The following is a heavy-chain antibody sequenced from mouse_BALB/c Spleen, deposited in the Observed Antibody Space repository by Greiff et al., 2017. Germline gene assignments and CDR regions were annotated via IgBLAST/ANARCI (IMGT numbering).Heavy chain of an antibody. Sequence: EVKLMESGGGLVQPGGSLKLSCAASGFTFSSYAMSWVRQTPEKRLEWVATISSGGSYTYYPDSVKGRFTISRDNAKNTLYLQMSSLRSEDTAMYYCARGYYGRDTAWFAYWGQGTLVTVSA. CDR1: GFTFSSYA. V-gene: IGHV5-9-3*01. D-gene: IGHD1-1*01. CDR2: ISSGGSYT. J-gene: IGHJ3*01. CDR3: ARGYYGRDTAWFAY.